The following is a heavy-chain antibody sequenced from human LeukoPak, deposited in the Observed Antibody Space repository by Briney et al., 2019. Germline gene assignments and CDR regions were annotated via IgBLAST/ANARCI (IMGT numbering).Heavy chain of an antibody. D-gene: IGHD3-10*01. Sequence: PSETLSLTYTVAGGSISSYYWGSIRQPAGKGLEWHVRIDTSGSTNYNPSRKSRVTISAHKSKKQFSLKLSSVPAADTAVYYCAREGSGSYLGYYYYMDVWGKGTTVTVSS. CDR1: GGSISSYY. V-gene: IGHV4-4*07. CDR2: IDTSGST. J-gene: IGHJ6*03. CDR3: AREGSGSYLGYYYYMDV.